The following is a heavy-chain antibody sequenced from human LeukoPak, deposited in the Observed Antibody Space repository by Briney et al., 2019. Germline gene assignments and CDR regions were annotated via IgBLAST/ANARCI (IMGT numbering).Heavy chain of an antibody. CDR2: VIPIFGTA. Sequence: SVKVSCKASGGTFSSYAISWVRQAPGQGLEWMGGVIPIFGTANYAQKFQGRVTITADESTSTAYMELSSLRSEDTAVYYCASAVDTAHSRTKYYFDYWGQGTLVTVSS. V-gene: IGHV1-69*01. CDR3: ASAVDTAHSRTKYYFDY. J-gene: IGHJ4*02. D-gene: IGHD5-18*01. CDR1: GGTFSSYA.